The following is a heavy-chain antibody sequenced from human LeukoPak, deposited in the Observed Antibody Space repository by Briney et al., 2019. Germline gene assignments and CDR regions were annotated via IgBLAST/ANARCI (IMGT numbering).Heavy chain of an antibody. CDR3: ACRDLSSTWSFP. D-gene: IGHD6-13*01. CDR2: IYPGDSRV. V-gene: IGHV5-51*01. J-gene: IGHJ5*02. Sequence: GESLKISCQGLGYSFTSYWIGWVRQMPGKGMEWMGVIYPGDSRVRYNPSFQGQVTISVDKSTRTAYLQWVSLKASDTAMYYCACRDLSSTWSFPWGQGTLLTVSS. CDR1: GYSFTSYW.